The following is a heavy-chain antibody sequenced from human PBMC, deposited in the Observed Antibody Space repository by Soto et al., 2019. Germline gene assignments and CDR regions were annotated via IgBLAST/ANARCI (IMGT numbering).Heavy chain of an antibody. J-gene: IGHJ4*02. CDR3: ARESITMVRGVDY. CDR1: GFTFSSYG. CDR2: IWYDGSNK. V-gene: IGHV3-33*01. Sequence: QVQLVESGGGVVQPGRSLRLSCAASGFTFSSYGMHWVRQAPGKGLEWVAAIWYDGSNKYYADSVKGRFTISRDNSKNTLYLQMNSLRAEDTAVYYCARESITMVRGVDYWGQGTLVTVSS. D-gene: IGHD3-10*01.